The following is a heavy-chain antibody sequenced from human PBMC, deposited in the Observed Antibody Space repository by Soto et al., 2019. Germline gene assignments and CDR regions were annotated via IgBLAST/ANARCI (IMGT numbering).Heavy chain of an antibody. D-gene: IGHD6-6*01. CDR2: ISSSGSTI. CDR3: ARDRGQQLVDHYFDY. J-gene: IGHJ4*02. Sequence: GGSLRLSCAASGFTFSSYEMNWVRQAPGKGLEWVSYISSSGSTIYYADSVKGRFTISRDNAKNSLYLQMNSLRAEDTAVYYCARDRGQQLVDHYFDYWGQGTLVTVSS. V-gene: IGHV3-48*03. CDR1: GFTFSSYE.